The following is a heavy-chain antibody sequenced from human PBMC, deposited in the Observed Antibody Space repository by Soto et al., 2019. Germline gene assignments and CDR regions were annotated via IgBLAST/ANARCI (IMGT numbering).Heavy chain of an antibody. CDR1: GYRFTSYW. V-gene: IGHV5-51*01. Sequence: GESLKISCKGSGYRFTSYWLGWVRQMPGKGLEWMGIIYPGDSENRYSPSFQGQAIISADKSNSTAYLQWSSLKASDTVMYYGARRGGSGSYLDAFEIWGQGTMVTVSS. CDR2: IYPGDSEN. CDR3: ARRGGSGSYLDAFEI. D-gene: IGHD1-26*01. J-gene: IGHJ3*02.